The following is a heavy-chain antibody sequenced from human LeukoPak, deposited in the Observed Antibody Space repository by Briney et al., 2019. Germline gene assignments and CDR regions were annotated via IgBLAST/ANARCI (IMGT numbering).Heavy chain of an antibody. V-gene: IGHV3-15*01. CDR3: TTDLFPLLWIGNAFDI. Sequence: PGGSLRLSCAASGFTFSSYAMNWVRQAPGKGLEWVGRIKSKTDGGTTDYAAPVKGRFTISRDDSKNTLYLQMNSLKTEDTAVYYCTTDLFPLLWIGNAFDIWGQGTMVTVSS. CDR2: IKSKTDGGTT. D-gene: IGHD3-10*01. J-gene: IGHJ3*02. CDR1: GFTFSSYA.